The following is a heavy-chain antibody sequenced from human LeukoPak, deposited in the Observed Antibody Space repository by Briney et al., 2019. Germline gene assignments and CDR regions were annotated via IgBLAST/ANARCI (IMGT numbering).Heavy chain of an antibody. Sequence: GGSLRLSCAASGFTFSSYWMHWVRQAPGKGLVWVSRINSDGGSTSYADSVKGRFTISRDNSKNTLYLQMNSLRAEDTAVYYCAKDHYMTTVWYYYGMDVWGQGTTVTVSS. J-gene: IGHJ6*02. D-gene: IGHD4-11*01. V-gene: IGHV3-74*01. CDR2: INSDGGST. CDR3: AKDHYMTTVWYYYGMDV. CDR1: GFTFSSYW.